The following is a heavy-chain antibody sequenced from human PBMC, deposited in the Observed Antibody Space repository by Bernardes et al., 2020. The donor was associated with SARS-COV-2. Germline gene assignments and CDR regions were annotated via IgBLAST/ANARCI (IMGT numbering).Heavy chain of an antibody. J-gene: IGHJ2*01. CDR2: INYSGST. D-gene: IGHD3-16*01. CDR1: GGSLSGSY. Sequence: SETLPLTCAVYGGSLSGSYWNWIRQPPGPGLAWIGEINYSGSTNYNPSLKSRVTISVDTSKNKFSLKLTSVTAADTAVYYCARAVWGIWHFDLWGRDTLVTVSS. CDR3: ARAVWGIWHFDL. V-gene: IGHV4-34*01.